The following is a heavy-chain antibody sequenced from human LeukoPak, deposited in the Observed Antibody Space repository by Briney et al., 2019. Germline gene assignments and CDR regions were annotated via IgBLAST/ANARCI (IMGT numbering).Heavy chain of an antibody. CDR1: GGSLSSSSYY. D-gene: IGHD3-9*01. Sequence: SETLSLTCTVSGGSLSSSSYYWGWIRQPPGKGLAWIGSIYYSGSTYYNPSLKSRVTISVDTSKNQFSLKLSSVTAADTAVYYCARRGRLYDILTGYLSNYYYMDVWGKGTTVTVSS. J-gene: IGHJ6*03. V-gene: IGHV4-39*01. CDR3: ARRGRLYDILTGYLSNYYYMDV. CDR2: IYYSGST.